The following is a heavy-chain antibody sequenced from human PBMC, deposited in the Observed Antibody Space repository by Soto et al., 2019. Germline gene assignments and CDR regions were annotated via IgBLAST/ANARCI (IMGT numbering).Heavy chain of an antibody. CDR3: AKDLTRQLAYWLDP. V-gene: IGHV1-2*02. CDR1: GFSFTGYY. CDR2: INAHSGGT. D-gene: IGHD6-6*01. J-gene: IGHJ5*02. Sequence: ASVKVSCKASGFSFTGYYIHWLRQAPGQGLEWMGWINAHSGGTEYAQKFQGRVTLTRDTSISTAYMTPSSLRSDDTAIYYCAKDLTRQLAYWLDPWGQGTHVTVSS.